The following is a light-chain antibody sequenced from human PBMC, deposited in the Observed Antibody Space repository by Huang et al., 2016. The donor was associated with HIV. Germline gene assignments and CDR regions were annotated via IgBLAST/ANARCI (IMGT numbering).Light chain of an antibody. CDR1: QSISAY. CDR2: GAS. V-gene: IGKV1-39*01. CDR3: QKSYTTPLT. Sequence: DIQMTQSPFSLSASVGDRVTITCRASQSISAYLNWYQQKPGKAPKLLIYGASTLQSGVPSRFSGSGSGTDFTLTINSLQPEDFATYYCQKSYTTPLTFGGGTKVEI. J-gene: IGKJ4*01.